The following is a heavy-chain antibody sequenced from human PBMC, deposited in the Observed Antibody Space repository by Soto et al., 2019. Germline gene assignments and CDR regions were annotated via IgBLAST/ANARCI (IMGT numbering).Heavy chain of an antibody. V-gene: IGHV4-61*08. J-gene: IGHJ6*03. CDR1: GGSVTSGGYY. CDR2: INHSGNT. CDR3: ASNLMSVAGREDYYYYYYYMDV. Sequence: SETLSLTCTVSGGSVTSGGYYWSWIRHCPGKGLEWVGEINHSGNTNYNPSLNSRVAISVDTSKNQFSLKLSSVTAADTAVYYCASNLMSVAGREDYYYYYYYMDVWGKGTTVTVSS. D-gene: IGHD6-19*01.